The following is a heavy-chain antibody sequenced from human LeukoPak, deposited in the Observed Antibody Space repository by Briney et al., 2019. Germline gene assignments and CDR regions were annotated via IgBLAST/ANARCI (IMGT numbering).Heavy chain of an antibody. Sequence: PSETLSLTCAVSGGSISSGGYSWSWIRQPPGKGLEWIGYIYYSGSTYYNPSLKSRVTISVDTSKNQFSLKLSSVTAADTAVYYCARYSYGLRKHSLDYWGQGTLVTVSS. CDR2: IYYSGST. V-gene: IGHV4-30-4*07. CDR1: GGSISSGGYS. J-gene: IGHJ4*02. CDR3: ARYSYGLRKHSLDY. D-gene: IGHD5-18*01.